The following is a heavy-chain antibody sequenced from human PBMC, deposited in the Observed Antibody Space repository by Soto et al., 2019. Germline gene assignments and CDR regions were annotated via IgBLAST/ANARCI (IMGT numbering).Heavy chain of an antibody. CDR3: AKNGGGYQLLYGRWFDP. V-gene: IGHV3-9*01. Sequence: EVQLVESGGGLVQPGRSLRLSCAASGFTFDDYAMHWVRQAPGKGLEWVSGISWNSGSIGYADSVKGRFTISRDNAKNSLNLQMNSLRAEDTALYYCAKNGGGYQLLYGRWFDPWGQGTLVTVSS. J-gene: IGHJ5*02. D-gene: IGHD2-2*02. CDR2: ISWNSGSI. CDR1: GFTFDDYA.